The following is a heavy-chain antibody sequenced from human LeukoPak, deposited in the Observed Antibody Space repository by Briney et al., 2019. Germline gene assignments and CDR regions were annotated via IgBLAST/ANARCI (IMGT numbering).Heavy chain of an antibody. D-gene: IGHD1-7*01. CDR3: ARGPIVGITETKGYFDY. J-gene: IGHJ4*02. CDR2: IGTAADT. V-gene: IGHV3-13*01. Sequence: GGSLRLSCAASGFTFSSYDMHWVRQATGRGLEWASSIGTAADTYYPGSVKGRFTISRGNTKNSLYLQMNSLRAGDTAVYYCARGPIVGITETKGYFDYWGQGILVTVSS. CDR1: GFTFSSYD.